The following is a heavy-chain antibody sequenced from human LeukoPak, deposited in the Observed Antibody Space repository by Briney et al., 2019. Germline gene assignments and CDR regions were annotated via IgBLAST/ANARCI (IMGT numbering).Heavy chain of an antibody. D-gene: IGHD4-23*01. CDR3: ARKYGGNVDY. Sequence: GGSLRLSCAASGFTFTNAWMSWVRQAPGKGLEWVAVIWYDGSNKYYADSVKGRFTISRDNSKNTLYLQMNSLGAEDTAVYYCARKYGGNVDYWGQGTLVIVSS. CDR2: IWYDGSNK. J-gene: IGHJ4*02. V-gene: IGHV3-33*08. CDR1: GFTFTNAW.